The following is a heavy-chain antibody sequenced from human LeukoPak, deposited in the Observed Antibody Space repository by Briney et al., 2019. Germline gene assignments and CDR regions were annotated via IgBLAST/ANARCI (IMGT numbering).Heavy chain of an antibody. J-gene: IGHJ4*02. CDR3: ARRLATAGVLPDH. Sequence: ASVTVSCKASGYTFPYYDIHWVRPAPGQGLAWVGSMNPYSGNTGYAQKFQGRLTITRDTSITTAYMELSTLKSDDTTVYYCARRLATAGVLPDHWGQGTLVSVSS. D-gene: IGHD6-25*01. CDR2: MNPYSGNT. V-gene: IGHV1-8*03. CDR1: GYTFPYYD.